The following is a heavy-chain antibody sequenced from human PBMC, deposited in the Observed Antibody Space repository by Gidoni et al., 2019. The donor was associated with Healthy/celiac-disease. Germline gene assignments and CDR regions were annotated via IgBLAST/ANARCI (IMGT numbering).Heavy chain of an antibody. J-gene: IGHJ6*02. CDR2: IIPILGIA. Sequence: QVQLVPSGAEVKKPGSSVKVSCKASGGTFSSYTISWVRQAPGQGLEWMGRIIPILGIANYAQKFQGRVTITADKSTSTAYMELSSLRSEDTAVYYCASSSAGYSSSSDGMDVWGQGTTVTVSS. V-gene: IGHV1-69*02. CDR1: GGTFSSYT. CDR3: ASSSAGYSSSSDGMDV. D-gene: IGHD6-13*01.